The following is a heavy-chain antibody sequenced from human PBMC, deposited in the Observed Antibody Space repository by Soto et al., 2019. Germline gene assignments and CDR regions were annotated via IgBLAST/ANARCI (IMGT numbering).Heavy chain of an antibody. CDR2: FYTSGNT. CDR3: ASDSTGWFDP. D-gene: IGHD7-27*01. Sequence: KPSETLSLTCTVSGGSVSSYYWSWIRQPAGKGLEWIGRFYTSGNTNYNPSLKSRVTMSLDTSKNQFSLKLSSVTAADTAVYFCASDSTGWFDPWGQGTLVTAPQ. V-gene: IGHV4-4*07. CDR1: GGSVSSYY. J-gene: IGHJ5*02.